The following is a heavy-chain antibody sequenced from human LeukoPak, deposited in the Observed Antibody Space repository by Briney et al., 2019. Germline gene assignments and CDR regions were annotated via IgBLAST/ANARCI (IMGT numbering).Heavy chain of an antibody. Sequence: GESLRIACQCFGYSFTNYWISWVRQVPGKGLEWMGRIDPSVSHVNYSPSFEGQVTISVDRPTSTVYLQWSSLKASDTAMYYCARPYGVGATNPDAFDIWGQGTMVTVSS. J-gene: IGHJ3*02. CDR1: GYSFTNYW. CDR2: IDPSVSHV. D-gene: IGHD1-26*01. V-gene: IGHV5-10-1*01. CDR3: ARPYGVGATNPDAFDI.